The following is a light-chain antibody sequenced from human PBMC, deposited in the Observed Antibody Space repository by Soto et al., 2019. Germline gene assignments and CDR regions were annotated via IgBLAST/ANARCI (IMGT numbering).Light chain of an antibody. V-gene: IGLV2-14*01. CDR1: SSHVCGYDF. Sequence: QPGPXSRSPGHQITISFHGTSSHVCGYDFVSWYQHHPGTPPKLIIYEVTHRPSGVSHRFSASKSASTPSLTISGLHVEEEADYFCGSCSSNTTPEVFASWTKGTAL. CDR3: GSCSSNTTPEV. CDR2: EVT. J-gene: IGLJ1*01.